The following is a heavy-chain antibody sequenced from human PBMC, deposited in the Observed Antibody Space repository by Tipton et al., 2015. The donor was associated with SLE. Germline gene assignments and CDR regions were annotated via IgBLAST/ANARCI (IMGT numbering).Heavy chain of an antibody. CDR2: LDDSGNT. CDR1: GGSISSHY. V-gene: IGHV4-59*11. Sequence: TLSLTCNLSGGSISSHYWSWIRQPPGKGLEWIGSLDDSGNTNYNPSLRSRVTMSIDTSKSQFSLKLSSVTAADTAVFYCAKDSGWYKDWGQGTLVTVSS. J-gene: IGHJ4*02. CDR3: AKDSGWYKD. D-gene: IGHD6-19*01.